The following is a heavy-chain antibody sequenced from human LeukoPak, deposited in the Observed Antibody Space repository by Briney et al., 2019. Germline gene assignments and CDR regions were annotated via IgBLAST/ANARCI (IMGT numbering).Heavy chain of an antibody. CDR2: IYYSGTT. CDR3: ARVGYYDTLDY. V-gene: IGHV4-39*07. Sequence: SETLSLTCIVSGGSIRSSNYYWGWIRQPPGKGLEWIGSIYYSGTTYYNPSLKSRVTISVDRSKNQFSLKLSSVTAADTAVYYCARVGYYDTLDYWGQGTLVTVSS. D-gene: IGHD3-22*01. J-gene: IGHJ4*02. CDR1: GGSIRSSNYY.